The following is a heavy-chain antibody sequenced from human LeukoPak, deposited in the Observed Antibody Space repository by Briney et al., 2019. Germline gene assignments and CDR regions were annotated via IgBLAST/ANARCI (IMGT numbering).Heavy chain of an antibody. CDR2: ISGWGRST. V-gene: IGHV3-23*01. CDR3: AKDWDCTSRSGCLFDY. Sequence: GVSLTLLCGPCGLTQRSFAVLGPRHSREEAREWVSSISGWGRSTYYADSVTGRFTICRDNYNNTLYLQQISLRAEATAVYYCAKDWDCTSRSGCLFDYGGEGTLVTVSS. D-gene: IGHD6-19*01. CDR1: GLTQRSFA. J-gene: IGHJ4*02.